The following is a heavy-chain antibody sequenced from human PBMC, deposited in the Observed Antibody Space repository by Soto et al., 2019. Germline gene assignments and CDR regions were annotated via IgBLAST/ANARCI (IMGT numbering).Heavy chain of an antibody. Sequence: EVQLVESGGGLVQPGGSLRLSCAASGFTFSSYWMSWVRQAPGKGLEWVANIKQDGSEKFYVDSVKGRFTASRDNAKNSLYLQMNSLRAEDTAVYYCARHHSRLYRLRFACDIWGQGTWVTVS. D-gene: IGHD1-26*01. V-gene: IGHV3-7*01. CDR2: IKQDGSEK. CDR3: ARHHSRLYRLRFACDI. J-gene: IGHJ3*02. CDR1: GFTFSSYW.